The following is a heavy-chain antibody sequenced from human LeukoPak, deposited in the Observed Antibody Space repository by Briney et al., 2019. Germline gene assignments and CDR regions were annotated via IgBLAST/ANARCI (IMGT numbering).Heavy chain of an antibody. J-gene: IGHJ6*03. CDR2: IKQDGSEK. CDR3: ARYYYYYMDV. V-gene: IGHV3-7*01. CDR1: GFIFSNYW. Sequence: GSLRLPCAASGFIFSNYWMQWVRQAPGKGLEWVANIKQDGSEKYYVDSVKGRFTISRDNAKNSLYLQMNSLRAEDTAVYYCARYYYYYMDVWGKGTTVTVSS.